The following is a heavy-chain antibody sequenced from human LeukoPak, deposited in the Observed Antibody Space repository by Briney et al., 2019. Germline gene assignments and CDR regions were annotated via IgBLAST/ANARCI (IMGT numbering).Heavy chain of an antibody. J-gene: IGHJ4*02. V-gene: IGHV3-21*01. CDR2: ISIIISSI. Sequence: FISIIISSISYADSVKGRFPISRHNAKNSLYLQMNSLRAEDTAVYYCAREGGYSYGWYFDYWGQGTLVTVSS. CDR3: AREGGYSYGWYFDY. D-gene: IGHD5-18*01.